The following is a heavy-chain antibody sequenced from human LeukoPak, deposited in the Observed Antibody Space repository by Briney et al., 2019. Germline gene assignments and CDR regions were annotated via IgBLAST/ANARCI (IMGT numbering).Heavy chain of an antibody. D-gene: IGHD6-6*01. CDR2: IYYSGST. CDR1: GGSVSSGSYY. J-gene: IGHJ4*02. V-gene: IGHV4-61*01. Sequence: SETLSLTCTVSGGSVSSGSYYWSWIRQPPGKGLEWIGYIYYSGSTNYNPSLKSRVTISVDTSKNQFSLKLSSVTAADTAVCYCARASSSGDYWGQGTLVTVSS. CDR3: ARASSSGDY.